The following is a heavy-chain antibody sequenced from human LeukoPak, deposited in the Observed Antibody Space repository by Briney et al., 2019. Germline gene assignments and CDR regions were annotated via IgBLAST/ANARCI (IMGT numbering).Heavy chain of an antibody. D-gene: IGHD4-11*01. CDR3: ARRTNDYRWYYFDY. CDR1: GFTFGIYA. J-gene: IGHJ4*02. Sequence: GGFLRLSCAASGFTFGIYAMSWVRQAPGQGLDWVSAISARDGSTYYADSVKGRFTISRDNSKNTLYLQMNSLRAEDTAVYYCARRTNDYRWYYFDYWGQGTLVTVSS. V-gene: IGHV3-23*01. CDR2: ISARDGST.